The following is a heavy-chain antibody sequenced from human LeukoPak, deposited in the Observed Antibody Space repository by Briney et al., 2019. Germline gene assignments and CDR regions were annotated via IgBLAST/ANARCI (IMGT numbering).Heavy chain of an antibody. J-gene: IGHJ5*02. V-gene: IGHV4-38-2*02. CDR1: GYSISSGYY. CDR2: IYHSGST. D-gene: IGHD6-13*01. Sequence: PSETLSLTCTVSGYSISSGYYWGWIRQPPGKGLEWIGSIYHSGSTYYNPSLKSRVTISVGTSKNQFSLKLSSVTAADTAVYYCARVKYSSSWYSGADSVNWFDPWGQGTLVTVSS. CDR3: ARVKYSSSWYSGADSVNWFDP.